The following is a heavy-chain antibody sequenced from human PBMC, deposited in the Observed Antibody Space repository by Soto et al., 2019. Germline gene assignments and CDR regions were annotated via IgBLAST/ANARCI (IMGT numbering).Heavy chain of an antibody. V-gene: IGHV3-15*01. CDR1: GFTFSNAW. J-gene: IGHJ4*02. D-gene: IGHD2-2*01. CDR2: IKSKTDGGTT. CDR3: TTSYIVVAPAAMPVDY. Sequence: PGGSLRLSCAASGFTFSNAWMSWVRQAPGKGLEWVGRIKSKTDGGTTDYAAPVKGRFTISRDDSKNTLYLQMNSLKTEDTAVYYCTTSYIVVAPAAMPVDYWGQGTLVTLSS.